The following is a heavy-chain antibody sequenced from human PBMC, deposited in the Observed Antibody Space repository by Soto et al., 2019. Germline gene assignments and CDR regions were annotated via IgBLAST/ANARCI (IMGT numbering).Heavy chain of an antibody. D-gene: IGHD2-15*01. CDR3: ARDSGASIPGYWVDP. CDR2: INAGNGNT. V-gene: IGHV1-3*01. CDR1: GYTFTNYA. Sequence: QVQLVQSGAEVKKPGASVKVSCKASGYTFTNYAMHWVRQAPGQRLEWMGWINAGNGNTKYSQKFQGRVTITKDTSASTAYMEMSSLRSEDTAVYYCARDSGASIPGYWVDPWGQGTLVTVSS. J-gene: IGHJ5*02.